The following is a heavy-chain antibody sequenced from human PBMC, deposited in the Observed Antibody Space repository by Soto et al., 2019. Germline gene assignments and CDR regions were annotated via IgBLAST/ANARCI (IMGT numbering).Heavy chain of an antibody. J-gene: IGHJ4*02. CDR1: DGSIINFY. D-gene: IGHD3-22*01. Sequence: PSETLSLTCTVSDGSIINFYWSWIRQPPGKGLEWIGYISSSGNTNYNPSLKSRVSISVDTSKNQFSLNLTSVTAADTAVYYCARAPMVLTRSYFDSWGQGTPVTVSS. V-gene: IGHV4-59*01. CDR2: ISSSGNT. CDR3: ARAPMVLTRSYFDS.